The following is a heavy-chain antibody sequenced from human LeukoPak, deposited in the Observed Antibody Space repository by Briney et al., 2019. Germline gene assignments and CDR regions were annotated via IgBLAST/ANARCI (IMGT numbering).Heavy chain of an antibody. D-gene: IGHD5-24*01. CDR1: GFTFSSYW. V-gene: IGHV3-7*03. CDR3: ARDPPRHVQVPCY. Sequence: GGSLRLSCATSGFTFSSYWMTWVRQAPGKGLEWVANIKQDGSEKNYVDSVKGRFTVSGDNSKNSLYLQMNSLRAEDTAVYYCARDPPRHVQVPCYWGQGTRVTVSS. CDR2: IKQDGSEK. J-gene: IGHJ4*02.